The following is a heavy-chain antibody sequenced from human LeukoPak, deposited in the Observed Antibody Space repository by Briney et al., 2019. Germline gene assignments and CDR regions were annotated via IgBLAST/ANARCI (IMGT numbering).Heavy chain of an antibody. J-gene: IGHJ5*02. V-gene: IGHV4-59*12. Sequence: SETLSLTCTVSGGSISSYYWSWIRQPPGKGLEWIGYIYYSGSTNYNPSLKSRVTISVDTSKNQFSLKLSSVTAADTAVYYCASQSGGSVENNWFDPWGQGTLVTVSS. CDR2: IYYSGST. CDR3: ASQSGGSVENNWFDP. D-gene: IGHD3-10*01. CDR1: GGSISSYY.